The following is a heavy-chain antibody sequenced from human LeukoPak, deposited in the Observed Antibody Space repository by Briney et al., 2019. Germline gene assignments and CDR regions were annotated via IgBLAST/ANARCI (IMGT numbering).Heavy chain of an antibody. CDR1: GGSISSSDYY. V-gene: IGHV4-39*07. J-gene: IGHJ4*02. CDR3: AREARFALPVVGSGDY. D-gene: IGHD6-19*01. Sequence: SETLSLTCSVSGGSISSSDYYWGWIRQPPGKGLEGIGTMFYNGATKSNPSLSSRVTMSIDTSKNQFSLKLRSVTAADTAVYYCAREARFALPVVGSGDYWGQGTLVTVSS. CDR2: MFYNGAT.